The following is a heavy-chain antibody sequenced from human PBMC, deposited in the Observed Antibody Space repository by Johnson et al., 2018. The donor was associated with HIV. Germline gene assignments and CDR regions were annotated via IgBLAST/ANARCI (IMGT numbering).Heavy chain of an antibody. CDR3: ARPYILLQLFSAFDI. Sequence: QVQLVESGGGVVQPGRSVRLSCAASGFTFNNYAMHWVRQAPGKGLEWVAVITYDGSYEDYADSVKGRFTISRDNFKNTLYLQMNSLRDEDTAVYCCARPYILLQLFSAFDIWGQGTMVTVSS. V-gene: IGHV3-30*04. D-gene: IGHD6-13*01. CDR1: GFTFNNYA. J-gene: IGHJ3*02. CDR2: ITYDGSYE.